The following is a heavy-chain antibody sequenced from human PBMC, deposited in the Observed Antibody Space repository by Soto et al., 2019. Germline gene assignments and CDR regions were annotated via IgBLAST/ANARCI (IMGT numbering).Heavy chain of an antibody. J-gene: IGHJ5*02. CDR3: TRLVQLLQGRWFDP. CDR2: IYHSGST. V-gene: IGHV4-4*02. Sequence: PSETLSLTCAVSGGSISSSNWWRWVRQPPGKGLEGIGEIYHSGSTNYNPSLKSRVTISVDKSKTQFSLKLSSVTAADTAVYYCTRLVQLLQGRWFDPWGQGTLVTVSS. D-gene: IGHD2-15*01. CDR1: GGSISSSNW.